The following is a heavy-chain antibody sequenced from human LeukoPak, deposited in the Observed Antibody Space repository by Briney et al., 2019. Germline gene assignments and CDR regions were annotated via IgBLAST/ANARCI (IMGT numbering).Heavy chain of an antibody. CDR3: ARVYCSGGSCYDLGIPFDY. J-gene: IGHJ4*02. CDR1: GFTFSSYS. D-gene: IGHD2-15*01. Sequence: GGSLRLSCAASGFTFSSYSMNWVRQAPGKGLEWVSYISSSSSTIYYADSVKGRFTTSRDNAKNSLYLQMNSLRAEDTAVYYCARVYCSGGSCYDLGIPFDYWGQGTLVTVSS. V-gene: IGHV3-48*01. CDR2: ISSSSSTI.